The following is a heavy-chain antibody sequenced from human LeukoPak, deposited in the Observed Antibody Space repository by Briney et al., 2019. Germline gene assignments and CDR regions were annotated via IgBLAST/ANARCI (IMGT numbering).Heavy chain of an antibody. CDR3: AKQGFGESLFDP. J-gene: IGHJ5*02. CDR1: GFTFSSYG. D-gene: IGHD3-10*01. Sequence: GGSLRLSCAASGFTFSSYGMHWVRQAPGKGLEWVAVISYDGSNKYYAGSVKGRFTISRDNSKNTLYLQMNSLRAEDTAVYYCAKQGFGESLFDPWGQGTLVTVSS. V-gene: IGHV3-30*18. CDR2: ISYDGSNK.